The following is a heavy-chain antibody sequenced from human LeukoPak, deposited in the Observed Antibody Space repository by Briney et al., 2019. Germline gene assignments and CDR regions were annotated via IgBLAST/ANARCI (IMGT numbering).Heavy chain of an antibody. D-gene: IGHD6-19*01. CDR3: AGERGEEYSSGWYKRNYFDN. CDR1: GGSFSGYY. CDR2: INHSGST. J-gene: IGHJ4*02. V-gene: IGHV4-34*01. Sequence: SETLSLTCAVYGGSFSGYYWSWIRQPPGKGLEWIGEINHSGSTNYNPSLKSRVTISVDTSKNQFSLKLSSVTAADTAVYYCAGERGEEYSSGWYKRNYFDNWGQGIRVTVSS.